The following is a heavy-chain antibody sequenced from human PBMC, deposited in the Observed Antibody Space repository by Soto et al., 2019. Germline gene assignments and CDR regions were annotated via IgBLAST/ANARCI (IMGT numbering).Heavy chain of an antibody. J-gene: IGHJ6*02. V-gene: IGHV4-59*01. CDR2: IYFSGST. CDR3: ARDRARPPNYYYGLDV. CDR1: GGSINSDY. Sequence: SETLSLTCTVSGGSINSDYWTWIRQSPGKGMEWLGHIYFSGSTNYNPSLNRRVPISVDRSKNQFSLSLSSLTAADTAVYFCARDRARPPNYYYGLDVWGQGTTVTVSS. D-gene: IGHD3-10*01.